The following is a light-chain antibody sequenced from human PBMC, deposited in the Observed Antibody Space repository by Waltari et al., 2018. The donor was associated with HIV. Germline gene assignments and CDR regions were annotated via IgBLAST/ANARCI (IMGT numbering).Light chain of an antibody. CDR3: QQLNSYPRT. V-gene: IGKV1-9*01. Sequence: DIQLTQSPSFLSASVGDRVTLTCRASQGISSSLAWYQQEPGKAPKLLIYAASTLQSGVPSRFSGSGSGTEFTLTISSLQPEDFATYYCQQLNSYPRTFGQGTKVEIK. CDR2: AAS. J-gene: IGKJ1*01. CDR1: QGISSS.